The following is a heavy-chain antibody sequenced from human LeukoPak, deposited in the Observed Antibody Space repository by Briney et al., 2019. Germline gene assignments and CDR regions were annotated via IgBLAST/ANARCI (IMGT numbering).Heavy chain of an antibody. V-gene: IGHV3-33*01. CDR3: ARVRTVVSPFDY. CDR1: GFTFSNYG. Sequence: PGGSLRLSCAASGFTFSNYGMHWVRQAPGKGLEGVAVIWFDGTNKYYADSLKGRFTISRDNSKNTLYLQMNSLRAEDTALYYCARVRTVVSPFDYWGQGTLVTVSS. D-gene: IGHD4-23*01. J-gene: IGHJ4*02. CDR2: IWFDGTNK.